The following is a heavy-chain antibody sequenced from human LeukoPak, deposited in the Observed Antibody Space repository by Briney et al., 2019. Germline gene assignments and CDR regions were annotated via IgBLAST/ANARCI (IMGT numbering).Heavy chain of an antibody. Sequence: SETLSLTCTVSGGSISSYYWSWIRQPAGKGLEWIGRIYTSGSTNYNPSLKSRLTTSVDTSKNQFSLKLRSVTAVDTAVYYCARHFVEMATILPYYFDYWGQGTLVTVSS. CDR2: IYTSGST. CDR1: GGSISSYY. CDR3: ARHFVEMATILPYYFDY. V-gene: IGHV4-4*07. J-gene: IGHJ4*02. D-gene: IGHD5-24*01.